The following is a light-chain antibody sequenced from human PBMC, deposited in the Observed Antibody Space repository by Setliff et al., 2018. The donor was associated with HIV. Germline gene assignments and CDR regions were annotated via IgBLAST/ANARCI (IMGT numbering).Light chain of an antibody. CDR2: SNF. V-gene: IGLV1-44*01. CDR1: ISNIGSNT. Sequence: QSALAQPPSASGTPGQRVTISCSGSISNIGSNTINWYQRLPGTAPKLLIYSNFQRPSGVPDRFSASKSGTSASLAISGLQSGDEADYYCAAWDDSMNGYVFGTGTKVTVL. J-gene: IGLJ1*01. CDR3: AAWDDSMNGYV.